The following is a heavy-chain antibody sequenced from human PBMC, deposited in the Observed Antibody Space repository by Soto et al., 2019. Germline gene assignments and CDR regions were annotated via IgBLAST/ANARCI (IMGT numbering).Heavy chain of an antibody. J-gene: IGHJ6*02. D-gene: IGHD2-15*01. V-gene: IGHV4-39*01. CDR2: VFYSGLT. CDR1: GYSVTSSDYY. CDR3: APLSVSLSGPYGIHV. Sequence: PSETLSLTCSVSGYSVTSSDYYWAWIRQPPGKGLEGIGSVFYSGLTYYNPSLKSRVTLSVDTSKNQFSVRLNSVTAADTAVYYCAPLSVSLSGPYGIHVWGQGTTVTVSS.